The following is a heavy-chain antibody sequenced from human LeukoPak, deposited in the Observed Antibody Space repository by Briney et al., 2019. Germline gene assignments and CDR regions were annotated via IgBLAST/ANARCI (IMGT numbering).Heavy chain of an antibody. D-gene: IGHD6-19*01. CDR1: GFTFNRNA. CDR2: IGGSGDKT. J-gene: IGHJ4*02. Sequence: QSEGSLRLSCAASGFTFNRNAISWVRQAPGKGLEWVSTIGGSGDKTFYADSVKGRFTISRDNSKNMLHLQMSSLTGEDTALYYCVRRGDASSGWGDRDYWGQGALVTVSS. V-gene: IGHV3-23*01. CDR3: VRRGDASSGWGDRDY.